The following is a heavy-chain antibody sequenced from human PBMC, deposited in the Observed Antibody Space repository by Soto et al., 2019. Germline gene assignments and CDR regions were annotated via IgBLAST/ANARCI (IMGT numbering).Heavy chain of an antibody. Sequence: EVQLLESGGGLVQPGGSLRLSCAASGFSFSSHAMSWVRQAPGAGLEWVSGISGSGGSTYYADSVKGRFTISRDNSKNTLYLQVTSLRGEDTAVYYCAKGLRVMVVLASQTRDYWGQGTLGTVSA. CDR1: GFSFSSHA. J-gene: IGHJ4*02. CDR3: AKGLRVMVVLASQTRDY. V-gene: IGHV3-23*01. D-gene: IGHD2-21*01. CDR2: ISGSGGST.